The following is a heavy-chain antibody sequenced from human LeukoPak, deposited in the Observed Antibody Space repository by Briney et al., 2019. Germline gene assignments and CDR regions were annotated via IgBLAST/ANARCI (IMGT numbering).Heavy chain of an antibody. D-gene: IGHD6-19*01. Sequence: GGSLRLSCAGSGFTFSSYEMNWVRQAPGKGLEWVSYISSRGDTIYYADSVRGRFTFYRDNARNSLYLQMNSLRAEDTAVYYCARGYASAWCDYWGQGALVTVSS. V-gene: IGHV3-48*03. CDR2: ISSRGDTI. J-gene: IGHJ4*02. CDR1: GFTFSSYE. CDR3: ARGYASAWCDY.